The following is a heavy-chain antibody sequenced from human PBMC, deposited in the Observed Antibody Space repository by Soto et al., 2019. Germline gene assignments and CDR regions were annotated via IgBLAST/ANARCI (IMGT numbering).Heavy chain of an antibody. D-gene: IGHD3-9*01. CDR2: IYYGGTT. CDR3: ARDYDTSRGDWAYYGIDV. CDR1: GLTVSTNY. J-gene: IGHJ6*02. Sequence: EVQLVESGGGLVQPGGSLRLSCAASGLTVSTNYMSWVRQAPGKGLEWVSIIYYGGTTYYADSVKGRFTISRDDSKNTRYLQMHSLRAEDTAVYYCARDYDTSRGDWAYYGIDVWGQGTTVTVSS. V-gene: IGHV3-66*01.